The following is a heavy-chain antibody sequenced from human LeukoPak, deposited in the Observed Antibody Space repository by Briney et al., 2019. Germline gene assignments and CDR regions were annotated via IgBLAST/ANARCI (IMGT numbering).Heavy chain of an antibody. J-gene: IGHJ4*02. V-gene: IGHV1-8*01. D-gene: IGHD1-26*01. CDR3: VSGSYAGSLDY. CDR1: GYTLTELS. CDR2: MNPNSGNT. Sequence: ASVKVSCKVSGYTLTELSMHWVRQATGQGLEWMGWMNPNSGNTGYAQKFQGRVTMTRNTSISTAYMELSSLRSEGTAVYYCVSGSYAGSLDYWGQGTLVTVSS.